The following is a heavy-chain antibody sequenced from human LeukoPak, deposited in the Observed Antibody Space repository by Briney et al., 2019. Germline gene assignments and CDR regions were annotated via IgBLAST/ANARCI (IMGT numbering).Heavy chain of an antibody. Sequence: GASVKVSCKASGYTFTSYYMHWVRQAPGQGLEWMGIINPSGGSTSYAQKFQGRVTITADESTSTAYMELSSLRSEDTDVYYCARSCGSCYSTWYYYGMDVWGQGTTVTVSS. CDR3: ARSCGSCYSTWYYYGMDV. CDR1: GYTFTSYY. D-gene: IGHD2-15*01. V-gene: IGHV1-46*01. CDR2: INPSGGST. J-gene: IGHJ6*02.